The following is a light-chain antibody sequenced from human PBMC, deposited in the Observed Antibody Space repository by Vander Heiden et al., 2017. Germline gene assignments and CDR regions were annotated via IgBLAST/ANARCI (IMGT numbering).Light chain of an antibody. CDR2: EVS. CDR1: SSDVGGYTY. V-gene: IGLV2-14*01. CDR3: SSYTSSSTLGV. Sequence: QSALTPPASVSGSPGQSITISCTGTSSDVGGYTYVSWYQQHPGKAPKLMIYEVSNRPSGVSNRFSGSKSGNTASLTISGLQAEDEADYYCSSYTSSSTLGVFGGGTKLTVL. J-gene: IGLJ2*01.